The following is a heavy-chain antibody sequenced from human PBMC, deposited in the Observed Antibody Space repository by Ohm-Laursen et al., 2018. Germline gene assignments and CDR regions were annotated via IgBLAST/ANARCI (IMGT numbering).Heavy chain of an antibody. V-gene: IGHV3-7*01. D-gene: IGHD3-3*01. CDR3: AKDRRYLEYYYYGMDV. J-gene: IGHJ6*02. CDR1: GFTFSSQW. Sequence: SLRLSCTAAGFTFSSQWMSWVRQVPGKGLEWVANMNADGSHKDYVDSVKGRFTISRDNSRNTLYLQMNSLRDEDTAVYYCAKDRRYLEYYYYGMDVWGQGTTVTVSS. CDR2: MNADGSHK.